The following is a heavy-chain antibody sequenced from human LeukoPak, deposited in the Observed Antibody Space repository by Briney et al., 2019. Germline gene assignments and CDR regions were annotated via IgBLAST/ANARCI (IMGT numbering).Heavy chain of an antibody. CDR3: AKDPSASIGPYNWFDP. D-gene: IGHD2-21*01. CDR1: GFTFSNYA. Sequence: PGGSLRLSCAASGFTFSNYAMSWVRQAPGKGLEWVSSISGSSVRTYYADSVMGRFTISRDNSKKTLYLQMNSLRVEDTAVYYCAKDPSASIGPYNWFDPWGQGTLVTVSS. J-gene: IGHJ5*02. CDR2: ISGSSVRT. V-gene: IGHV3-23*01.